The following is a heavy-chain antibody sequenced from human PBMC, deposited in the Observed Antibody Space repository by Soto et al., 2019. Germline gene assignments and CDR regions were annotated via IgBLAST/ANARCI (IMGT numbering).Heavy chain of an antibody. CDR2: ISYSGTS. J-gene: IGHJ6*04. Sequence: QVQLQESGPGLVKPSETLSLTCTVSGDCISSYYWSWIRQSPGKGLEWIAYISYSGTSNYNPSLKSRVTISLDTSKNQFSLKLRSVSAADTAVYYRARTTILSKVKDVWGKGTTVTVSS. CDR1: GDCISSYY. CDR3: ARTTILSKVKDV. D-gene: IGHD3-9*01. V-gene: IGHV4-59*01.